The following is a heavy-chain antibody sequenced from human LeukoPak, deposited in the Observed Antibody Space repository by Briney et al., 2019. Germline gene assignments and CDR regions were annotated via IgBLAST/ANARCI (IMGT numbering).Heavy chain of an antibody. D-gene: IGHD6-13*01. J-gene: IGHJ3*02. CDR3: ARRFKWYSSSWYDAFDI. Sequence: PSQTLSLTCTVSGGSISSGGYFWSWIRQPAGKGLEWIARFFASGGTNYNPSLKSRVTISVDTSKNQFSLKLSSVTAADTAVYYCARRFKWYSSSWYDAFDIWGQGTMVTVSS. CDR1: GGSISSGGYF. V-gene: IGHV4-61*02. CDR2: FFASGGT.